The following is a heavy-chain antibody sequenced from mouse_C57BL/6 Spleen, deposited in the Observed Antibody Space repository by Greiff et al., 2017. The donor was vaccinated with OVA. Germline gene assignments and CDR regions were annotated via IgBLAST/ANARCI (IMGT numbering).Heavy chain of an antibody. D-gene: IGHD2-3*01. CDR3: AKRYDPYYYAMDY. V-gene: IGHV1-50*01. CDR2: IDPSDSYT. Sequence: QVQLQQPGAELVKPGASVKLSCKASGYTFTSYWMQWVKQRPGQGLEWIGEIDPSDSYTNYNQTFKGKATLTVDTSSSTAYMQLSSLTSEDSAVYYCAKRYDPYYYAMDYWGQGTSVTVSS. J-gene: IGHJ4*01. CDR1: GYTFTSYW.